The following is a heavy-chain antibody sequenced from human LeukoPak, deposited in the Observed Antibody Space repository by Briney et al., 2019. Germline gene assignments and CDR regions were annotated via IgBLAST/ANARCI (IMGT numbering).Heavy chain of an antibody. J-gene: IGHJ4*02. D-gene: IGHD5-12*01. CDR1: GYTFTGYY. V-gene: IGHV1-2*02. CDR2: NNPNSGDT. Sequence: ASVKVSCKASGYTFTGYYMSWVRQAPGQGLEWMGWNNPNSGDTNYAQKFQGRVTMTRDTSIRTAYMELSRLRSDDTAVYYCARDSGLGCSGYDLAWWGQGTLVTVSS. CDR3: ARDSGLGCSGYDLAW.